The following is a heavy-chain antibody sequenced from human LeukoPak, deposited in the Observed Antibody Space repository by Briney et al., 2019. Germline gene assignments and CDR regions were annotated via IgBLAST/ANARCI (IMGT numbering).Heavy chain of an antibody. D-gene: IGHD2-2*01. Sequence: PGGSLRLSCAASGFTFRDYTMNWVRQSPGKGLEWVSAINKGGTFIKYADSVKGRFVVSRDNAKNLLFLQMNSLGVVDTALYFCAREVLDVVEPATNTVDYWGQGTRVTVSS. V-gene: IGHV3-21*01. J-gene: IGHJ4*02. CDR1: GFTFRDYT. CDR2: INKGGTFI. CDR3: AREVLDVVEPATNTVDY.